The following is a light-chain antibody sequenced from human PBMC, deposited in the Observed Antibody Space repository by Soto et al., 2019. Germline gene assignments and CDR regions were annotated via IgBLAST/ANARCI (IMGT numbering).Light chain of an antibody. CDR1: SSNIGSNT. CDR2: SNN. V-gene: IGLV1-44*01. J-gene: IGLJ1*01. CDR3: AAWGDSLNVLDV. Sequence: QSVLTQPPSASGTPEQRVTISCSGSSSNIGSNTENWYQQLPGTAPKLLIYSNNQRPSGVPDRFSGSESGTSASLAISGLQSEDEADYYCAAWGDSLNVLDVFGTGTKVPVL.